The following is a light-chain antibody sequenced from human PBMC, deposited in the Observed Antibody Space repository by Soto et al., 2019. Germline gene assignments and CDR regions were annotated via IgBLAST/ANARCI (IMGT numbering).Light chain of an antibody. CDR3: SSYAGSKSYVGVV. CDR1: SSDVGGYNY. V-gene: IGLV2-8*01. Sequence: QSALTQPPSASGSPGQSVTISCTGTSSDVGGYNYVSWYQQHPGKAPKLMIYEVSKRPSGVPDRFSGSKSGNTASLTVSGLQAEEEADYYGSSYAGSKSYVGVVFGGGTKLTVL. J-gene: IGLJ2*01. CDR2: EVS.